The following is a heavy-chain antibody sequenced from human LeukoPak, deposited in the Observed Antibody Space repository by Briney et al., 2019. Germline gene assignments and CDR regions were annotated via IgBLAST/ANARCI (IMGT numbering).Heavy chain of an antibody. CDR1: GYTFTSYD. D-gene: IGHD3-10*01. J-gene: IGHJ4*02. Sequence: ASVKVSCKASGYTFTSYDISWVRQATGQGLEWMGWMNPNSGNTGYAQKFQGRVTITRNTSISTAYMELSSLRSEDTAVYYCARGQRITMVRGVIIGYYFDYWGQGTLVTVSS. CDR3: ARGQRITMVRGVIIGYYFDY. CDR2: MNPNSGNT. V-gene: IGHV1-8*03.